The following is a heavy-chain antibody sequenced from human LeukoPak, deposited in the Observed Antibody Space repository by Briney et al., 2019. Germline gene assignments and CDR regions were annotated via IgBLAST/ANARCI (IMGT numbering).Heavy chain of an antibody. CDR2: ISGSGGST. J-gene: IGHJ4*02. D-gene: IGHD3-10*01. CDR3: AKVKKYSYYYGSWTASPFDY. V-gene: IGHV3-23*01. Sequence: GGSLRLSCAASGFTFSSYAMSGVRQAPGKGLEWVSAISGSGGSTYYADSVKGRFTISRDNSKNTLYLQMNSLRAEDTAVYYCAKVKKYSYYYGSWTASPFDYWGQGTLVTVSS. CDR1: GFTFSSYA.